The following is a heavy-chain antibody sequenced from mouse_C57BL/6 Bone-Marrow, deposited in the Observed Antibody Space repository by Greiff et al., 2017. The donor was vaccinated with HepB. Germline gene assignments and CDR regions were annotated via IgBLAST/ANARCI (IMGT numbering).Heavy chain of an antibody. Sequence: EVQVVESGGGLVKPGGSLKLSCAASGFTFSSYAMSWVRQTPEKRLEWVATISDGGSYTYYPDNVKGRFTISRDNAKNNLYLQMSHLKSEDTAMYYCARDRGGYFPMDYWGQGTSDTVSS. D-gene: IGHD2-3*01. CDR1: GFTFSSYA. V-gene: IGHV5-4*01. CDR2: ISDGGSYT. CDR3: ARDRGGYFPMDY. J-gene: IGHJ4*01.